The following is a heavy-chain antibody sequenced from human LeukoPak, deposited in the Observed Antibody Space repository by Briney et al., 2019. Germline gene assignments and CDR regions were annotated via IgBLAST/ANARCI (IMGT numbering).Heavy chain of an antibody. CDR3: AEWNSVYWYFDL. D-gene: IGHD1-1*01. V-gene: IGHV3-23*01. CDR2: ISSSGGST. Sequence: PGGSLRLSCAASGFTFRKYAMSWVRQVPEKGLEWVSGISSSGGSTYYADSVKGRFTISRDNSKNTLHLQMNSLRDEDTALYYCAEWNSVYWYFDLWGRGTLVTVSS. J-gene: IGHJ2*01. CDR1: GFTFRKYA.